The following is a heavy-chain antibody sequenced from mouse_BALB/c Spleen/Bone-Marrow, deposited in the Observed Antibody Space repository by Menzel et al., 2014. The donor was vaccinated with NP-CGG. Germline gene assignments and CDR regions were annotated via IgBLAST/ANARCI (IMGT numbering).Heavy chain of an antibody. CDR1: GFTFSSYA. J-gene: IGHJ4*01. CDR3: ARSLYDYDAMDY. Sequence: EVKLMESGGGLVKPGGSLKLSCAASGFTFSSYAMSWVRQTPEKRLEWVATISSGGSYTYYADSGKGGLTISRDNAKNTLYLQMSSLRSEDTAMYYCARSLYDYDAMDYWGQGTSVTVSS. V-gene: IGHV5-9-1*01. CDR2: ISSGGSYT. D-gene: IGHD1-1*01.